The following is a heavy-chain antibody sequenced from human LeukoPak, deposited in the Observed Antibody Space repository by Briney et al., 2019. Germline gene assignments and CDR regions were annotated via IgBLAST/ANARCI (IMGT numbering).Heavy chain of an antibody. J-gene: IGHJ4*02. CDR1: GGSFSGYY. Sequence: SETLSLTCAVYGGSFSGYYWSWIRQPPGKGLEWIGEINHSGSTNYNPSLKSRVTISVDTSKNQFSLKLSSVTAADTAVYYCARNFWRVRGVINYWGQGTLVTASS. CDR3: ARNFWRVRGVINY. CDR2: INHSGST. V-gene: IGHV4-34*01. D-gene: IGHD3-10*01.